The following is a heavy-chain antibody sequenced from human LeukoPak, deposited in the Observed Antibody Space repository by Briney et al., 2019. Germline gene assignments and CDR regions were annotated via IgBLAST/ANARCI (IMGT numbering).Heavy chain of an antibody. D-gene: IGHD6-6*01. CDR2: INPNSGGT. Sequence: RASVKVSCKASGYTFTGYYMHWVRQAPGQGLEWMGWINPNSGGTNYAQKFQGRVTMTRDTSISTAYMELSRLRSDDTAVYYCARRLGSSAGDFDYWGQGTLVTVSS. CDR1: GYTFTGYY. J-gene: IGHJ4*02. CDR3: ARRLGSSAGDFDY. V-gene: IGHV1-2*02.